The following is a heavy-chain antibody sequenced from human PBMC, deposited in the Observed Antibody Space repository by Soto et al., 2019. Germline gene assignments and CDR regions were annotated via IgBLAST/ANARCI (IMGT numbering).Heavy chain of an antibody. D-gene: IGHD2-21*02. CDR1: GDTFTDYY. CDR2: VNPSGGHT. V-gene: IGHV1-46*01. Sequence: QVQLMQSGAEVKKPGASVKVSCKASGDTFTDYYIHWVRQAPGQGLEWMGTVNPSGGHTTYAQHFLGRGTMTRDPSTRTLYMELTSLTSDDTAVYYCARGGHVVVVTAALDYWGQGTLVTVSS. J-gene: IGHJ4*02. CDR3: ARGGHVVVVTAALDY.